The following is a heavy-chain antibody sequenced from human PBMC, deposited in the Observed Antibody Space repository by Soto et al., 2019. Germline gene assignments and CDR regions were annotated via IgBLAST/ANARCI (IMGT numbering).Heavy chain of an antibody. CDR1: GYTFTGYY. D-gene: IGHD6-19*01. J-gene: IGHJ4*02. V-gene: IGHV1-2*04. Sequence: ASVKVSCKASGYTFTGYYMHWVRQAPGQGLEWMGWINPNSGGTNYAQKFQGWVTMTRDTSISTAYMELSRLRSDDTAVYYCARDRAYSSGWYDYWGQGTLVTVSS. CDR2: INPNSGGT. CDR3: ARDRAYSSGWYDY.